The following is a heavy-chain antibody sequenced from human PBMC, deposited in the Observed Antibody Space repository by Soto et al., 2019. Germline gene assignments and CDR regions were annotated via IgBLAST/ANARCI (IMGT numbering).Heavy chain of an antibody. CDR3: ARSILYYYDSSGYSDY. CDR2: ISYDGSNK. CDR1: GFAFSSYA. D-gene: IGHD3-22*01. Sequence: QVQLVESGGGVVQPGRSLRLSCAASGFAFSSYAMHWVRQAPGKGLEWVAVISYDGSNKYYADSVKGRFTISRDNSQNTLYLQMNSLRAEDTAVYYCARSILYYYDSSGYSDYWGQGTLVTVSS. J-gene: IGHJ4*02. V-gene: IGHV3-30-3*01.